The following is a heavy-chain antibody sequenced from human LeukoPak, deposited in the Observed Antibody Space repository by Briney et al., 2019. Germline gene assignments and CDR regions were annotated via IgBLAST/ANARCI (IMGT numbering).Heavy chain of an antibody. CDR3: ARGEGIAAAGVDY. Sequence: GASVKVSCKASGYTFTGYYMHWVRQAPGQGPEWMGWINPNSGGTNYAQKFQGWVTMTRDTSISTAYMELSRLRSDDTAVYYCARGEGIAAAGVDYWGQGTLVTVSS. V-gene: IGHV1-2*04. CDR1: GYTFTGYY. D-gene: IGHD6-13*01. CDR2: INPNSGGT. J-gene: IGHJ4*02.